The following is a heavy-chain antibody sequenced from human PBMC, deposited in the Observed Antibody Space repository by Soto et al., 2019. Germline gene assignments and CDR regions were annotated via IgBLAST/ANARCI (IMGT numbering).Heavy chain of an antibody. V-gene: IGHV2-5*02. CDR1: GFSLDTWGVG. CDR3: ARALGSWGSYYFDH. J-gene: IGHJ4*02. D-gene: IGHD3-16*01. Sequence: QITLKESGPTLVRPTQTLTLTCTVSGFSLDTWGVGVGWIRQSPGKAPEWLALIYWDDDKRSSPSLKNRLTIPKDNPKNQGVPTLPNMDPVDTVTYYCARALGSWGSYYFDHWGQGTLVTVSS. CDR2: IYWDDDK.